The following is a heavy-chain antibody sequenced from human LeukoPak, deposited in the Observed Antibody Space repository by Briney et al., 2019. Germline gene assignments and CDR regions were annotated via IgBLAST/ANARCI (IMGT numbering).Heavy chain of an antibody. D-gene: IGHD6-19*01. CDR3: AKGYSSGWNYFDY. J-gene: IGHJ4*02. CDR1: GFTLSSYA. Sequence: QTGGSLRLSCAASGFTLSSYAMSWVRQAPGKGLEWVSAISGSGGSTNYVDSVKGRFTISRDTSKNTLYLEMNSLRAEDTALYYCAKGYSSGWNYFDYWGQGTLVTVSS. V-gene: IGHV3-23*01. CDR2: ISGSGGST.